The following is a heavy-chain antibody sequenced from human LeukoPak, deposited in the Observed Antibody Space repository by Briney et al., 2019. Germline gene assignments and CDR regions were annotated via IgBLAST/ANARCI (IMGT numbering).Heavy chain of an antibody. CDR1: GGSISSGGYY. J-gene: IGHJ6*02. CDR2: IYYSGST. D-gene: IGHD4-11*01. CDR3: ARDNLLTTVTTGYYYYGMDV. V-gene: IGHV4-31*03. Sequence: SETLSLTCTVSGGSISSGGYYWSWIRQHPGKGLEWIGYIYYSGSTYYNPSLKSRVTISVDTYKNQFSLKLSSVTAADTAVYYCARDNLLTTVTTGYYYYGMDVWGQGTTVTVSS.